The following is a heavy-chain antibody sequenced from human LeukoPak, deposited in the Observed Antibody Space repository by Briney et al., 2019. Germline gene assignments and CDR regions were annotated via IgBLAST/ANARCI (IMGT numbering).Heavy chain of an antibody. Sequence: GGSLRLSCAASGFTFSSYAIHWVRQAPGKGLEWVALISYDGSNKYYADSVKGRFTISRDNSKNTLYLQMNSLRPEDTAVYYCARDPSSGYYYYFDYWGQGTLVTVSS. V-gene: IGHV3-30-3*01. CDR2: ISYDGSNK. CDR1: GFTFSSYA. CDR3: ARDPSSGYYYYFDY. D-gene: IGHD3-22*01. J-gene: IGHJ4*02.